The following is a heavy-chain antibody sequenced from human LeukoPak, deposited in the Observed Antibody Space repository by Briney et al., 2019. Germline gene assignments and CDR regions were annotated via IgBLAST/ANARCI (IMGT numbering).Heavy chain of an antibody. V-gene: IGHV1-18*01. D-gene: IGHD6-19*01. CDR2: ISGYNGNT. Sequence: GASVKVSCKASGYTFTTYVIIWVRQAPGQGLEWMGWISGYNGNTNYAQKLQARVTMTTDTSTSTAYMELRSLRSDDTAVYYCARDVIVGQWLVLRLGYWGQGTLVTVSS. J-gene: IGHJ4*02. CDR3: ARDVIVGQWLVLRLGY. CDR1: GYTFTTYV.